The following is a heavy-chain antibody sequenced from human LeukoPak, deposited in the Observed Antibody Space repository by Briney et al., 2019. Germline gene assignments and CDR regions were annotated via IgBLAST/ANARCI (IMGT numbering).Heavy chain of an antibody. Sequence: GESLKISCKGFGYGFTTYWIGWVRQVPGKGLEWMGINFPGDADTRYSPSFHGQVTFSADRSISTAYLQWSSLKASDTAMYYCARLGSDSHFDYWGQGTLVTVSS. CDR2: NFPGDADT. CDR1: GYGFTTYW. D-gene: IGHD2-21*01. V-gene: IGHV5-51*01. J-gene: IGHJ4*02. CDR3: ARLGSDSHFDY.